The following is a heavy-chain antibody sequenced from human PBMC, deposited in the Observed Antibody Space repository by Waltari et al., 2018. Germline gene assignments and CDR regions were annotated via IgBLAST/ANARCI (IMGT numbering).Heavy chain of an antibody. J-gene: IGHJ4*02. CDR2: ISYDGSNK. CDR1: GFTFSSYG. D-gene: IGHD6-19*01. Sequence: QVQLVESGGGVVQPGRSLRLSCSASGFTFSSYGMHWFRQAPGKGLEWVAVISYDGSNKYYADSVKGRFTISRDNSKNTLYLQMNSLRAEDTAVYYCAKDGSSGWYEGEIDYWGQGTLVTVSS. V-gene: IGHV3-30*18. CDR3: AKDGSSGWYEGEIDY.